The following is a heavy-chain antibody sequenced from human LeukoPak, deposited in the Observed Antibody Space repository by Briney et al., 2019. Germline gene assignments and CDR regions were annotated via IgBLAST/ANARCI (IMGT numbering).Heavy chain of an antibody. D-gene: IGHD6-19*01. CDR1: GGSFSGYY. CDR3: ARMHASGRYDDY. Sequence: SETLSLTCAVYGGSFSGYYWSWIRQPPGKGLEWIGEINHSGSTNYNPSLKSRVTISVDTSKNQFSLKLSSVTAADTAVYYCARMHASGRYDDYWGQGTLVTVSS. V-gene: IGHV4-34*01. CDR2: INHSGST. J-gene: IGHJ4*02.